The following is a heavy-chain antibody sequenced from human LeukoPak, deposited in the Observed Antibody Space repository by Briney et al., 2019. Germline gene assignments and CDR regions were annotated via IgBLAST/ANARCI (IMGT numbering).Heavy chain of an antibody. J-gene: IGHJ4*02. CDR1: GYSFVNYW. Sequence: GESLKISCKGSGYSFVNYWIGRVRQMPGKGLEWMGILYPGDSETRYSPSFQGQVTISVDKSISTAFLQWSSLKASDTAIYYCARATGDDGYFDYWGQGTLVTVSS. CDR3: ARATGDDGYFDY. CDR2: LYPGDSET. V-gene: IGHV5-51*01.